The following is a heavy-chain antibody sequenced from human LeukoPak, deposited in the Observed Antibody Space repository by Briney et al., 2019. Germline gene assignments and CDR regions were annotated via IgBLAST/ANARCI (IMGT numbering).Heavy chain of an antibody. CDR3: AREHRRDGYNTPCY. CDR2: IIPIFGTA. CDR1: GGTFSSYA. Sequence: SVKVPCKASGGTFSSYAISWVRQAPGQGLEWMGRIIPIFGTANYAQKFQGRVTITTDESTSTAYMELSSLRSEDTAVYYCAREHRRDGYNTPCYWGQGTLVTVSS. J-gene: IGHJ4*02. D-gene: IGHD5-24*01. V-gene: IGHV1-69*05.